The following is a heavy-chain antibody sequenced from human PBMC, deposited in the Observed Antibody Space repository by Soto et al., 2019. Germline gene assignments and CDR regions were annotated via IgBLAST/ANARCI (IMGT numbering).Heavy chain of an antibody. CDR3: ARENEQWVAADN. Sequence: VQLVESGGGLVKPGGSLRLSCAASGFTFSDYYMSWIRQAPGQGLEWVSYITSSGSTIYYADSVKGRFTISRDNAKNSLYLQMNSLRAEDTAGYYCARENEQWVAADNWGQGTLVTVSS. CDR1: GFTFSDYY. D-gene: IGHD6-19*01. J-gene: IGHJ4*02. V-gene: IGHV3-11*01. CDR2: ITSSGSTI.